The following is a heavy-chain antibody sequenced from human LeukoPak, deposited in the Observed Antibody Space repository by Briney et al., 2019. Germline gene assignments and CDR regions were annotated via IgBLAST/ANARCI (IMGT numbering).Heavy chain of an antibody. CDR1: GFTFSSYS. CDR3: AKDRQWTFDY. CDR2: ISRTT. D-gene: IGHD6-19*01. Sequence: GGSLRLSCAASGFTFSSYSMNWVRQAPGKGLEWVSYISRTTSYADSVRGRFTISRDNAKNSVYLQMNSLRAEDTAVYYCAKDRQWTFDYWGQGTLVTVSS. V-gene: IGHV3-48*01. J-gene: IGHJ4*02.